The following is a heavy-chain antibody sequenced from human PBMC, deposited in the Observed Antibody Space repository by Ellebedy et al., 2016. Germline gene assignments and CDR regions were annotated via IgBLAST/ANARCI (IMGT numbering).Heavy chain of an antibody. CDR1: GFTFSSSA. V-gene: IGHV3-30-3*01. J-gene: IGHJ3*02. Sequence: GGSLRLSXAVSGFTFSSSAMHWVRQAPGKGLEWVAVISYDGSNKYYTDSVKGRFTISRDNSKNTLYLQMNSLRAEDTAVYYCARVVGPHTVWNGLDIWGQGTMVTVS. CDR3: ARVVGPHTVWNGLDI. CDR2: ISYDGSNK. D-gene: IGHD4-17*01.